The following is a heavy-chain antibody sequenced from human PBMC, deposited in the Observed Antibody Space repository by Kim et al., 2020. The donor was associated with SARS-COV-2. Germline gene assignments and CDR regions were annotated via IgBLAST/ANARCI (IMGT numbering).Heavy chain of an antibody. Sequence: GGSLRLSCAASGFTFDDYTMHWVRQAPGKGLEWVSLISWDGGSTYYADSVKGRFTISRDNSKNSLYLQMNSLRTEDTALYYCAKEADMASYCSSTSCRGPYFDYWGQGTLVTVSS. J-gene: IGHJ4*02. D-gene: IGHD2-2*01. CDR2: ISWDGGST. V-gene: IGHV3-43*01. CDR1: GFTFDDYT. CDR3: AKEADMASYCSSTSCRGPYFDY.